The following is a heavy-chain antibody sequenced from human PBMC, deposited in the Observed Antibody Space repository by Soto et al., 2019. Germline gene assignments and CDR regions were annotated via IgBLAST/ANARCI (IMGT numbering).Heavy chain of an antibody. CDR2: DYNNGDT. J-gene: IGHJ4*02. CDR3: ERGSGGKQHLGGYYYFDY. CDR1: GGAMSRYY. Sequence: SETVSLTCSVSGGAMSRYYWSWIRQPPGKGLEWIGYDYNNGDTNYNPSLKSRVTISMDASKNQFSLKLTSVTAADTAVYYCERGSGGKQHLGGYYYFDYWGQGTLFTVSS. D-gene: IGHD6-13*01. V-gene: IGHV4-59*01.